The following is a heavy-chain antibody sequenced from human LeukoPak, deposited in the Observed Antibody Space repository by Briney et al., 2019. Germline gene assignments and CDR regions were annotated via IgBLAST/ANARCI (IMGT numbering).Heavy chain of an antibody. J-gene: IGHJ4*02. CDR2: IYYSGST. CDR3: ARGPRLATNTGDFDY. V-gene: IGHV4-59*01. D-gene: IGHD5-24*01. Sequence: SETLSLTCTVSGGSISSYYWSWIRQPPGKGLEWIGYIYYSGSTNYTPSLKSRVTISVDTSKNQFSLKLSSVTAADTAVYYCARGPRLATNTGDFDYWGQGTLVTVSS. CDR1: GGSISSYY.